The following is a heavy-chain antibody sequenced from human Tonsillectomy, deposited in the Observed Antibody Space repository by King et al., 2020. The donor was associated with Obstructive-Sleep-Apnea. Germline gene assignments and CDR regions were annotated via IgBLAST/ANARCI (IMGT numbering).Heavy chain of an antibody. D-gene: IGHD3-10*01. CDR3: AKLLWFGELFGKYGMDV. V-gene: IGHV3-23*04. CDR2: ISGSGGSR. CDR1: GFTFSSYA. Sequence: VQLVESGGGLVRPGGSLRLSCAASGFTFSSYAMNWVRQAPGKGLEWVSSISGSGGSRYCADSVKGRFTISRDNSKNTLYLQMNSLRAEDTAVYYCAKLLWFGELFGKYGMDVWGQGTTVTVSS. J-gene: IGHJ6*02.